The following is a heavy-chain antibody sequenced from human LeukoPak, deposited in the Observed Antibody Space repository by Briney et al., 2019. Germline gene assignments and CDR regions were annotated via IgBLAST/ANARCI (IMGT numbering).Heavy chain of an antibody. V-gene: IGHV4-59*01. CDR3: ARSYGDYVNFDY. J-gene: IGHJ4*02. CDR2: IYYSGST. CDR1: GGSISSYY. Sequence: PSETLSLTRTVSGGSISSYYWSWIRQPPGKGLEWIGYIYYSGSTNYNPSLKSRVTMSVDTSKNQFSLRLSSVTAADTAVYYCARSYGDYVNFDYWGQGTLVTVSS. D-gene: IGHD4-17*01.